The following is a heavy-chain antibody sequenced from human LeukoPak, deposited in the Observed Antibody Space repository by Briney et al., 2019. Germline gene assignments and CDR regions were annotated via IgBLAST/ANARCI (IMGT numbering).Heavy chain of an antibody. Sequence: GESLKISCKGSGYSFTSYWIGWVRQMPGKGLEWRGIIYHGDSDTRYSPSFQGQVTISTDKSISTAYLQWSSLKASDTAMYYCARPGGYYGDPLYYFDYWGQGTLVTVSS. D-gene: IGHD4-17*01. CDR3: ARPGGYYGDPLYYFDY. J-gene: IGHJ4*02. CDR2: IYHGDSDT. V-gene: IGHV5-51*01. CDR1: GYSFTSYW.